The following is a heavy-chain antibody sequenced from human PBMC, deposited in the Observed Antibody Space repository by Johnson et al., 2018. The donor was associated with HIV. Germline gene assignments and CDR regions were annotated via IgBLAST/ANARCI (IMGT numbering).Heavy chain of an antibody. J-gene: IGHJ3*02. CDR2: IGTAGDT. D-gene: IGHD3-10*01. CDR3: ARPLGGAFDI. V-gene: IGHV3-13*01. Sequence: VQLVESGGGLVQPGGSLRLSCAASGFTFRSYDMHWVRQVTGKGLEWVSAIGTAGDTYYPGSVKGRFTISRENAKNSLYLQMNSLRAGDTAVYYCARPLGGAFDIWGQGTMVTVSS. CDR1: GFTFRSYD.